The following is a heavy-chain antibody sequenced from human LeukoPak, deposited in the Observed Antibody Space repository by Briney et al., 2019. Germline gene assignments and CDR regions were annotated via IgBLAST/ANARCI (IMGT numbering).Heavy chain of an antibody. CDR3: ARDGEYSYGDY. J-gene: IGHJ4*02. D-gene: IGHD5-18*01. Sequence: GGSLRLSCAASGFTFSSYAMHWVRQAPGKGLEWVAVISYDGSNKYYADSVKGRFTISRDNSKNTLYLQMNSLRAEDTAVYYCARDGEYSYGDYWGQGTLVTVSS. CDR1: GFTFSSYA. V-gene: IGHV3-30-3*01. CDR2: ISYDGSNK.